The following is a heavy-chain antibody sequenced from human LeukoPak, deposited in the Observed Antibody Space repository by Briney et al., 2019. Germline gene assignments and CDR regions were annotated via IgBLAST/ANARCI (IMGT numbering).Heavy chain of an antibody. J-gene: IGHJ5*02. CDR2: ISSSSSYI. V-gene: IGHV3-21*01. Sequence: GGSLRLSCAASGFTFSSYSMNWVRQAPGKGLEWVSSISSSSSYIYYADSVKGRFTISRDNAKNSLYLQMNSLRAEDTAVYYCARDPSGITLNWFDPWGQGTLVTVSS. CDR3: ARDPSGITLNWFDP. CDR1: GFTFSSYS. D-gene: IGHD3-10*01.